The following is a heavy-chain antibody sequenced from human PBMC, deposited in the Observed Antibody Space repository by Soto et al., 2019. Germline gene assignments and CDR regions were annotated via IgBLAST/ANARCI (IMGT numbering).Heavy chain of an antibody. CDR3: ARRNDFWSGYYNDY. CDR2: IYYSGST. J-gene: IGHJ4*02. CDR1: GGSISSSSYY. V-gene: IGHV4-39*01. Sequence: SETLSLTCTVSGGSISSSSYYWGWIRQPPGKGLEWIGSIYYSGSTYYNPSLKSRVTISVDTSKNQFSLKLSSVTAADTAVYYCARRNDFWSGYYNDYWGQGTLVTVSS. D-gene: IGHD3-3*01.